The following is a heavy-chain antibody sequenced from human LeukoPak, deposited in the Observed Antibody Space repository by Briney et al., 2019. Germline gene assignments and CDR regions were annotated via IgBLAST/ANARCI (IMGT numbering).Heavy chain of an antibody. J-gene: IGHJ4*02. CDR1: GFTFRNYA. Sequence: GGSLRLSFPASGFTFRNYAMNGVRPAPGRGRDGVSGISGSGDSTYYADSVKGRFTISRDNSKNTLYLQMNSLRVEDTAAYYCAKVRAPSGWFNSDYWGQGTLVTVSS. CDR3: AKVRAPSGWFNSDY. D-gene: IGHD6-19*01. CDR2: ISGSGDST. V-gene: IGHV3-23*01.